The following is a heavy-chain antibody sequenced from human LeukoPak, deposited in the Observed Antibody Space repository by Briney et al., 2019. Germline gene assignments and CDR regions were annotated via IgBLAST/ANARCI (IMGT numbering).Heavy chain of an antibody. D-gene: IGHD5-18*01. CDR2: IYYSGST. V-gene: IGHV4-59*01. Sequence: KASETLSLTCTVSGGSISSYYWSWIRQPPGKGLEWIGYIYYSGSTNYNPSLKSRVTISVDTSKNQFSLKLSSVTAADTAVYYCARALYSYGYNYYYYMDVWGKGTTVTISS. CDR3: ARALYSYGYNYYYYMDV. J-gene: IGHJ6*03. CDR1: GGSISSYY.